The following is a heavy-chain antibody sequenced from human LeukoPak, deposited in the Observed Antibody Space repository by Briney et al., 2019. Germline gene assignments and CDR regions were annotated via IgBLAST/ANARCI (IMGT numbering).Heavy chain of an antibody. CDR2: FSGGST. D-gene: IGHD5-24*01. V-gene: IGHV3-23*01. CDR3: AKSARGWLQAPAFDS. J-gene: IGHJ4*02. Sequence: PSGTLTLTCGVSGGSISSSYWWSWVRQTPGKGLEWVSGFSGGSTYYTDSVKGRFTISRDNSKNTLYLQMNSLRAEDTAVYYCAKSARGWLQAPAFDSWGQGTLVTVSS. CDR1: GGSISSSY.